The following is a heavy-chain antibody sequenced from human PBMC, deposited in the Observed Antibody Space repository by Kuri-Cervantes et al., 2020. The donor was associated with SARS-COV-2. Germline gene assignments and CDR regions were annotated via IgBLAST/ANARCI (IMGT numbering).Heavy chain of an antibody. CDR3: ARYDYYHYCMDV. J-gene: IGHJ6*03. Sequence: SGPTLVKPTQTLTLTCTFSGFSPSTSGMCVSWIRQPPGKALEWLALIYWDDDKRYSPSLKSRLTITKDTSKNQVVLTMTNMDPVDTASYYCARYDYYHYCMDVWGKGTTVTVSS. D-gene: IGHD2-15*01. CDR1: GFSPSTSGMC. CDR2: IYWDDDK. V-gene: IGHV2-5*08.